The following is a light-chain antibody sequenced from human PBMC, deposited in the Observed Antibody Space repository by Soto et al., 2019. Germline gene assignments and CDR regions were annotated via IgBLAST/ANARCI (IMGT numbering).Light chain of an antibody. CDR3: AAWDAALSACV. V-gene: IGLV1-47*02. CDR2: YNN. CDR1: DSNIGSNS. Sequence: QSVLTPPPSASGTPGQVVTISCSGGDSNIGSNSVYWYQHLPRMAPKLLIYYNNQRPSGGPDRFSGARSGTSASLAIVGPRSEDEAVDYCAAWDAALSACVFGNGTKLTVL. J-gene: IGLJ1*01.